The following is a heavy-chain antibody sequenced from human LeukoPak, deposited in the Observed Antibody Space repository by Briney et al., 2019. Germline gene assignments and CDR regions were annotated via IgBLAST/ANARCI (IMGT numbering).Heavy chain of an antibody. J-gene: IGHJ4*02. Sequence: ASVKVSCKASGYTFTGYYMHRVRQAPGQGLEWTGWINPNSGGTNYAQKFQGRVTMTRDTSISTAYMELSRLRSDDTAVYYCATSGDFWSGYGFDYWGQGTLVTVSS. D-gene: IGHD3-3*01. CDR1: GYTFTGYY. CDR2: INPNSGGT. V-gene: IGHV1-2*02. CDR3: ATSGDFWSGYGFDY.